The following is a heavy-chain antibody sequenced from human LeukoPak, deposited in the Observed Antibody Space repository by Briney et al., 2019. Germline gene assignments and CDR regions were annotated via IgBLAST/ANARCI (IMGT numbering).Heavy chain of an antibody. J-gene: IGHJ3*02. D-gene: IGHD3-22*01. Sequence: PGGSLRLSCAASGFTFNIYTMSWVRQAPGKGLEWVSVISDNGGSTYYADSVKGRFTISRDNAKNSLYLQMNSLRAEDTAVYYCAKLPPWYYDSSGYADDAFDIWGQGTMVTVSS. CDR1: GFTFNIYT. CDR2: ISDNGGST. CDR3: AKLPPWYYDSSGYADDAFDI. V-gene: IGHV3-23*01.